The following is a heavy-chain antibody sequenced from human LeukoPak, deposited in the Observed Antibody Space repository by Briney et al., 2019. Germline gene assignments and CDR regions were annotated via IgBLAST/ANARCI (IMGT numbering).Heavy chain of an antibody. J-gene: IGHJ6*04. CDR1: GFTFEDHT. CDR3: AKDRGPLDV. V-gene: IGHV3-43*01. Sequence: GGSLRLSCAASGFTFEDHTMHWVRQAPGKGLEWVSLISWDGSNRYYADSVKGRFTISRDNSKNSLYLQMNSLRTEDTALYYCAKDRGPLDVWGKGTTVTVSS. CDR2: ISWDGSNR.